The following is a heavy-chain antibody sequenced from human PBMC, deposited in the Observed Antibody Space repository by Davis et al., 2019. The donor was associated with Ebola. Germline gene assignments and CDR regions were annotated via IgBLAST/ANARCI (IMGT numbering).Heavy chain of an antibody. J-gene: IGHJ4*02. CDR2: IRSKANSYAT. CDR1: GLTFSSYA. D-gene: IGHD6-13*01. Sequence: GESLKIPCAASGLTFSSYAMSWVRQASGKGLEWVGRIRSKANSYATAYAASVKGRFTISRDDSKNTAYLQMNSLKTEDTAVYYCTSGAAGDYWGQGTLVTVSS. V-gene: IGHV3-73*01. CDR3: TSGAAGDY.